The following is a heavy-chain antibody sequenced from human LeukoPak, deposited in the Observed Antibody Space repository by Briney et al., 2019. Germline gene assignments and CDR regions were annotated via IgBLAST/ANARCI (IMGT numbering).Heavy chain of an antibody. D-gene: IGHD2-15*01. V-gene: IGHV4-4*07. Sequence: PSETLSLTCAVSGGSITGHYWSWIRQPAEKRVEWIGRIHTSGTTSYNPSLKSRVTMSVDTSKNQFSLKLSSVTAADTAIYYCARGGVVVAAATFDHWGQGTLVTVSS. CDR1: GGSITGHY. CDR3: ARGGVVVAAATFDH. J-gene: IGHJ4*02. CDR2: IHTSGTT.